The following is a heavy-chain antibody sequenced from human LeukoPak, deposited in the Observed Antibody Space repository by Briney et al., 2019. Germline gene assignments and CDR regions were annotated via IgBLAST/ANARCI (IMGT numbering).Heavy chain of an antibody. CDR1: GFTFSSYA. Sequence: GGSLRLSCAASGFTFSSYAMSWVRQAPGKGLEWVSAISGSGGSTYYADSVKGRFTISRDNSKNTLYLQMNSLRAEDTAVYYCAKAIFRFPKERVGFDYWGQGTLVTVSS. J-gene: IGHJ4*02. V-gene: IGHV3-23*01. CDR3: AKAIFRFPKERVGFDY. CDR2: ISGSGGST. D-gene: IGHD1-26*01.